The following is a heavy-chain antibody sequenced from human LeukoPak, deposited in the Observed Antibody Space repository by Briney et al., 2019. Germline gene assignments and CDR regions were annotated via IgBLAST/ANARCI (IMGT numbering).Heavy chain of an antibody. J-gene: IGHJ3*02. Sequence: ASVKVSCKASGYTFTSYGISWVRQAPGQGLEWMGWISAYNGNTNYAQKLQGRVTMTTDTSTSTAYMELRRLRSDDTAVYYCARERGSSGLYGAFDIWGQGTMVTVSS. D-gene: IGHD3-22*01. V-gene: IGHV1-18*01. CDR2: ISAYNGNT. CDR1: GYTFTSYG. CDR3: ARERGSSGLYGAFDI.